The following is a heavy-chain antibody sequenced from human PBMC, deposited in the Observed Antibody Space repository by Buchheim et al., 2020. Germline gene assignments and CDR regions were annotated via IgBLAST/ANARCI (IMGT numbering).Heavy chain of an antibody. CDR2: INHSGST. Sequence: QVQLQQWGAGLLKPSETLSLTCAVYGGSFSAYYWSWIRQPPGKGLEWIGEINHSGSTKYNPSLKSRVTISVDTSKNHFSLDLNSVTAADTAVYYCASREAYYYGSGNYYDVDYWGQGTL. J-gene: IGHJ4*02. D-gene: IGHD3-10*01. CDR3: ASREAYYYGSGNYYDVDY. CDR1: GGSFSAYY. V-gene: IGHV4-34*02.